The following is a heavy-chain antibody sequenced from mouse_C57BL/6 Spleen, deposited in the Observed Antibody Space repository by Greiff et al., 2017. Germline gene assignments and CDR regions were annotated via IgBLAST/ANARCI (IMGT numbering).Heavy chain of an antibody. Sequence: QVQLQQSDAELVKPGASVKISCKVSGYTFTDHTIHWMKQRPEQGLEWIGYIYPRDGSTKYNEKFKGKATLTADKSSSTAYMQLNSLTSEDSAVYCCAREGNYGSSYEYYAMDYWGQGTSVTVSS. V-gene: IGHV1-78*01. CDR3: AREGNYGSSYEYYAMDY. J-gene: IGHJ4*01. CDR2: IYPRDGST. D-gene: IGHD1-1*01. CDR1: GYTFTDHT.